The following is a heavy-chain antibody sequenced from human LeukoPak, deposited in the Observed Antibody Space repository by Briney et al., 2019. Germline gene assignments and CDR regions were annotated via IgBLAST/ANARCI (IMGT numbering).Heavy chain of an antibody. D-gene: IGHD2-2*01. V-gene: IGHV1-18*01. Sequence: ASVKVSCKASGYTFTSYGISWVRQAPGQGLEWMGWISAYNGNTNYAQKLQGRVTMTTDTSTSTAYMELRSLRSDDTAVYYCARDRGLYCSSTSCYLIPFDYWGQGTLVTVSS. J-gene: IGHJ4*02. CDR2: ISAYNGNT. CDR1: GYTFTSYG. CDR3: ARDRGLYCSSTSCYLIPFDY.